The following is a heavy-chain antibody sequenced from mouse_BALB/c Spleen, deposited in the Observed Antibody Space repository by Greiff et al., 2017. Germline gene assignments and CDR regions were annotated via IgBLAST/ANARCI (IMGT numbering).Heavy chain of an antibody. CDR1: GFAFSSYD. J-gene: IGHJ2*01. CDR2: ISSGGGST. V-gene: IGHV5-12-1*01. D-gene: IGHD4-1*01. Sequence: EVKLMESGGGLVKPGGSLKLSCAASGFAFSSYDMSWVRQTPEKRLEWVAYISSGGGSTYYPDTVKGRFTISRDNAKNTLYLQMSSLKSEDTAMYYCARRTNWDYWGQGTTLTVAS. CDR3: ARRTNWDY.